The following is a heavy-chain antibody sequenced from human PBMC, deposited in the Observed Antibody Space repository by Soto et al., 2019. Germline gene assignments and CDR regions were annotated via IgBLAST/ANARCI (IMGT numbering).Heavy chain of an antibody. CDR1: GYIFVNYG. CDR2: ISPYTGNT. CDR3: VMVDNYVTPTPKDV. V-gene: IGHV1-18*01. J-gene: IGHJ6*02. Sequence: QVQLVQSGDEVKKPGASVKVSCKASGYIFVNYGIAWVRQAPGQGLEWMGWISPYTGNTHSANTVQGRLTMTTDTSTSTAYMYLGSLTSDDTAVYYCVMVDNYVTPTPKDVWGQGTTVTVSS. D-gene: IGHD3-16*01.